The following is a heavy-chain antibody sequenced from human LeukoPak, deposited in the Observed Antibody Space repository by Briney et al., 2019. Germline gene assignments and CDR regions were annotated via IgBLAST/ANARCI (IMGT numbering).Heavy chain of an antibody. CDR2: ITTSDGNT. J-gene: IGHJ4*02. CDR3: AKDGGLWVSAHWGDS. D-gene: IGHD7-27*01. V-gene: IGHV3-23*01. Sequence: GGSLGLSCAASGFTFSSYTMSWVRQAPGKGLEWVPTITTSDGNTYYADSVKGRFTVSRDNSKNTLYLQMNSLRAEDTAVYYCAKDGGLWVSAHWGDSWGRGTLVTVSS. CDR1: GFTFSSYT.